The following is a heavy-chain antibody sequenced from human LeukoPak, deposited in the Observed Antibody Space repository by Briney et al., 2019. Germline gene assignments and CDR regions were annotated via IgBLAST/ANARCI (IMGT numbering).Heavy chain of an antibody. CDR1: GGSFSGYY. Sequence: PSETLSLTCAVYGGSFSGYYWSWIRQPPGKGLEWIGEINHSGSTNYNPSLKSRVTISVDTSKNQFSLKLSSVTAADTAVYYCARGGEDCSSTSCYNWFGPWGQGTLVTVSS. J-gene: IGHJ5*02. D-gene: IGHD2-2*01. CDR2: INHSGST. CDR3: ARGGEDCSSTSCYNWFGP. V-gene: IGHV4-34*01.